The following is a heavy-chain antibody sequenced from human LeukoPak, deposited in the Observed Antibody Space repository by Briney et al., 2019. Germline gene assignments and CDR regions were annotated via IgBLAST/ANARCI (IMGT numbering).Heavy chain of an antibody. V-gene: IGHV1-46*01. CDR3: AREDTAMVKVDY. Sequence: ASVKVSCKASGYTFTSYYMHWVRQAPGQGLEWMGIINPSGGSTSYAQKFQGRVTMTRDTSTSTVYMELSSLRSEDTVVYYCAREDTAMVKVDYWGQGTLVTVSS. CDR1: GYTFTSYY. D-gene: IGHD5-18*01. CDR2: INPSGGST. J-gene: IGHJ4*02.